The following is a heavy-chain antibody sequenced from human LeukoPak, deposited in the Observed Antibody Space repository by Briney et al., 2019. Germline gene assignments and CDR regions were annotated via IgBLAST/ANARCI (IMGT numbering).Heavy chain of an antibody. CDR3: ASGSGSYYAY. CDR1: GFTFSSSL. V-gene: IGHV3-74*01. D-gene: IGHD1-26*01. CDR2: VNSDGSAT. J-gene: IGHJ4*02. Sequence: GGSLRLSCAASGFTFSSSLMHWVRQAPGKGLVWVSRVNSDGSATSYADSVKGRFTISRDNAKNTLYLKMNSLRAEDTAVCYCASGSGSYYAYWGQGTLVTVS.